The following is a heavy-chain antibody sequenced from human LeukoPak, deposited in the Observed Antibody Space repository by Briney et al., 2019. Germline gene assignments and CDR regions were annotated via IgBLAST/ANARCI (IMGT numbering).Heavy chain of an antibody. Sequence: ASVKVSCKASGYTFTSYAMNWVRRAPGQGLEWMGWINTNTGSPTYAQGFTGRFVFSLDTSVSTAYLQISSLKAEDTAVYYCARGDSSGWYFHFDYWGQGTLVTVSS. CDR2: INTNTGSP. CDR3: ARGDSSGWYFHFDY. J-gene: IGHJ4*02. D-gene: IGHD6-19*01. CDR1: GYTFTSYA. V-gene: IGHV7-4-1*02.